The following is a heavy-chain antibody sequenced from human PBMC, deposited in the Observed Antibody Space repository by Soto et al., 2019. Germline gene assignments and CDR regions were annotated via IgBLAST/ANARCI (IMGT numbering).Heavy chain of an antibody. Sequence: GGSLRLSCAASGFTFSSYAMSWVRQAPGKGLEWVSSISGSGGGTYYADSVKGWFTFSRDNSKNTLYLQMNSLRAEDTAVYYCAKFGMATTKRSPPYYIDYCGQGALVTVSS. J-gene: IGHJ4*02. D-gene: IGHD1-1*01. V-gene: IGHV3-23*01. CDR1: GFTFSSYA. CDR3: AKFGMATTKRSPPYYIDY. CDR2: ISGSGGGT.